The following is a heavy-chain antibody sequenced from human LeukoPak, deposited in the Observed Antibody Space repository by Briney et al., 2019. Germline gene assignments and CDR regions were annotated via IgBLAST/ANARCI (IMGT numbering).Heavy chain of an antibody. V-gene: IGHV3-21*01. D-gene: IGHD3-9*01. CDR2: ISSSSSYI. CDR1: GFTFSSNG. CDR3: ARDILTGSIYYYYGMDV. Sequence: GGSLRLSCAASGFTFSSNGMNWVRQAPGKGLEWVSSISSSSSYIYYADSVKGRFTISRDNAKNSLYLQMNSLRAEDTAVYYCARDILTGSIYYYYGMDVWGQGTTVTVSS. J-gene: IGHJ6*02.